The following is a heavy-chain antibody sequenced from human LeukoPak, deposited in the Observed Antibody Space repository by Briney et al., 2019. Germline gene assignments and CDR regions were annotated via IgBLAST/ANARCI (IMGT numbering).Heavy chain of an antibody. CDR3: ARDLTMIVVVNVFDY. CDR2: ISYDGSNK. V-gene: IGHV3-30-3*01. Sequence: PGGSLRLSWVSSGFTFGSYAMHWVGQPPGKGMEWVAVISYDGSNKYYAGSVKGRFTISRDNSKNTLYLQMNSLRAEDTAVYYCARDLTMIVVVNVFDYWGQGILVTVSS. CDR1: GFTFGSYA. J-gene: IGHJ4*02. D-gene: IGHD3-22*01.